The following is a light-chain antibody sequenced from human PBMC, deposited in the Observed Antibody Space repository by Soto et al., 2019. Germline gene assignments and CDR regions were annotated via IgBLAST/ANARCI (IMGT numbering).Light chain of an antibody. J-gene: IGKJ4*01. V-gene: IGKV1-27*01. CDR3: QKYTNVPT. Sequence: DIPMTQSPSSLSASVGDRVTITCRASQGISNYLAWYQQIPGKVPKLLISAASTLQSGVPSRFSGSGSGTDFTLTISSLQPEDVATYYCQKYTNVPTFDGGTKVEIK. CDR2: AAS. CDR1: QGISNY.